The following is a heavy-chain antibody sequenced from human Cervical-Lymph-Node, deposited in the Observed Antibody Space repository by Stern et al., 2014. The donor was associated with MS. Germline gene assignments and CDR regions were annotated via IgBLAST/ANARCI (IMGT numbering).Heavy chain of an antibody. V-gene: IGHV3-23*04. Sequence: EVQLVESGGGLVQPGGSLRLPCEAVGFTLRGHAMNWVRQAPGKGLEWVSVISGNGGTTFYAAPVQGRFTISRDDSMNTVYLQMDSLRVDDTATYYCARDRGEVDPAMDWFDPWGQGTLVTVSS. CDR3: ARDRGEVDPAMDWFDP. CDR1: GFTLRGHA. CDR2: ISGNGGTT. D-gene: IGHD5-18*01. J-gene: IGHJ5*02.